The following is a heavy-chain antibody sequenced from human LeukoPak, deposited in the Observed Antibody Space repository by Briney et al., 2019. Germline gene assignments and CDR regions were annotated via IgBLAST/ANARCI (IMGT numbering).Heavy chain of an antibody. CDR2: IKQDGSEK. CDR3: ARDAPRGYSYGSRSDY. CDR1: GFTFSSYW. D-gene: IGHD5-18*01. V-gene: IGHV3-7*01. J-gene: IGHJ4*02. Sequence: PGGSLRLSCAASGFTFSSYWMSWVRQAPGKGLEWVANIKQDGSEKYYVDSVKGRFTISRDNAKSSLYLQMNSLRAEDTAVYYCARDAPRGYSYGSRSDYWGQGTLVTVSS.